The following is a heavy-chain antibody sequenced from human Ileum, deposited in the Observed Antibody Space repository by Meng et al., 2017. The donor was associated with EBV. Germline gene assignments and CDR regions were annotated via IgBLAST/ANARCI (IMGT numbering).Heavy chain of an antibody. CDR1: GGSISRSNW. CDR2: TSHSGST. V-gene: IGHV4-4*02. J-gene: IGHJ4*02. D-gene: IGHD3-22*01. Sequence: QGQPQESGPGTGRSSGTLSLTCAVSGGSISRSNWWSWVRQPPGKGLEWIGETSHSGSTNYSPSLKSRVTISLDKSKNQLSPKLNSVTAADTAVYYCASSDYYRSDYWGQGTLVTVSS. CDR3: ASSDYYRSDY.